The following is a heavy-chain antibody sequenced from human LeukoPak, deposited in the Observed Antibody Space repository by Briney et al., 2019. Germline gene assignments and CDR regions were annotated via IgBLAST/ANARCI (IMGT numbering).Heavy chain of an antibody. Sequence: PSETLSVTCAVYGGSFSGYYWSWIRQPPGKGLEWIGEINHSGSTNYNPSLKSRVTISVDTSKNQFSLKLSSVTAADTAVYYCASEGNYYGSGSLDAFDIWGQGTMVTVSS. CDR3: ASEGNYYGSGSLDAFDI. V-gene: IGHV4-34*01. D-gene: IGHD3-10*01. CDR1: GGSFSGYY. CDR2: INHSGST. J-gene: IGHJ3*02.